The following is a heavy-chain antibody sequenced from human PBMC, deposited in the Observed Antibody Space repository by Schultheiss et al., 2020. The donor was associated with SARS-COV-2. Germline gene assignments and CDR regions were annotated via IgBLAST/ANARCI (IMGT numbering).Heavy chain of an antibody. Sequence: SETLSLTCTVSGGSISSHYWSWIRQPPGKGLEWIGYIYYSGSTNYNPSLKSRVTISVDTSKNQFSLMLNSVTAADTAVYYCASSPLIALTATRVDYWGQGTLVTVSS. CDR2: IYYSGST. CDR1: GGSISSHY. CDR3: ASSPLIALTATRVDY. D-gene: IGHD3-3*02. J-gene: IGHJ4*02. V-gene: IGHV4-59*11.